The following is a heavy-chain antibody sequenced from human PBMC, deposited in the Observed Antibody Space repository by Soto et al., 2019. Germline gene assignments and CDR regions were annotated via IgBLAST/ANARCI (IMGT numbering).Heavy chain of an antibody. D-gene: IGHD3-10*01. CDR3: ARVNRGDHYYYYGMDV. Sequence: QVQLVQSGAEVKKPGSSVKVSCKASGGTFSSYAISWVRQAPGQGLEWMGGIIPIFGTANYAQKFEGRVTITADESTSTADMELSGPGSEDTAMYYCARVNRGDHYYYYGMDVWGQGTTLTVSS. J-gene: IGHJ6*02. V-gene: IGHV1-69*01. CDR2: IIPIFGTA. CDR1: GGTFSSYA.